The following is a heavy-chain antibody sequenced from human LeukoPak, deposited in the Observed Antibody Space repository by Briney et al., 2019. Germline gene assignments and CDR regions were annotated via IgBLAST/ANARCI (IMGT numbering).Heavy chain of an antibody. J-gene: IGHJ4*02. CDR1: GGSLSSYQ. D-gene: IGHD2/OR15-2a*01. CDR3: AGHHPRNTVDF. CDR2: ISYSGFT. Sequence: PSETLSLTCTASGGSLSSYQWSWIRQPPGKGLEWIGYISYSGFTNYNPSLKSRVTISLDTSKNQFSLKLTSVTAADTAVYYCAGHHPRNTVDFWGQGTLVTVSS. V-gene: IGHV4-59*08.